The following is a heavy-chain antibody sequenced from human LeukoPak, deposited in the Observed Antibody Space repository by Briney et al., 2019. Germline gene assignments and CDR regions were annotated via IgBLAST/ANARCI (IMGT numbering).Heavy chain of an antibody. V-gene: IGHV4-59*11. CDR3: ARDPGYYYDSSA. Sequence: PSETLSLTCTVSGGSISSHYWSWIRRPPGKGLEWIGYIYYSGSTNYNPSLKSRVTISVDTSKNQFSLKLSSVTAADTAVYYCARDPGYYYDSSAWGQGTLVTVSS. J-gene: IGHJ5*02. CDR2: IYYSGST. CDR1: GGSISSHY. D-gene: IGHD3-22*01.